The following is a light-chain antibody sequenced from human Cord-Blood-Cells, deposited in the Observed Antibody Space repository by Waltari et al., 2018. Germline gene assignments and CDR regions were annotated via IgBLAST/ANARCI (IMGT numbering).Light chain of an antibody. CDR1: SSDVGGYNY. CDR3: CSYAGSYSWV. V-gene: IGLV2-11*02. Sequence: QSALTQPRSLSGSPGQAVTISCTGTSSDVGGYNYVAWYQQHPGKPPKLMIYDVSKRPSGVPDRFSGSKSGNTASLTISGLQAEDEADYYCCSYAGSYSWVFGGGTKLTVL. CDR2: DVS. J-gene: IGLJ3*02.